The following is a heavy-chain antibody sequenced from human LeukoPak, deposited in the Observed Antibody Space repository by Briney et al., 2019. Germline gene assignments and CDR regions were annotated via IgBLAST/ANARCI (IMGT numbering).Heavy chain of an antibody. D-gene: IGHD3-3*01. CDR1: GGSISSYY. V-gene: IGHV4-59*12. Sequence: SETLSLTCTVSGGSISSYYWSWIRQPPGKGLEWIGYIYHSGSTYYNPSLKSRVTISVDRSKNQFSLKLSSVTAADTAVYYCARAPKKITIFGVAIYFDYWGQGTLVTVSS. J-gene: IGHJ4*02. CDR2: IYHSGST. CDR3: ARAPKKITIFGVAIYFDY.